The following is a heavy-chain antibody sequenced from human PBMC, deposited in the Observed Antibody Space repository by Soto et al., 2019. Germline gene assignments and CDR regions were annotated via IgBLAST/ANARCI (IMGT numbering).Heavy chain of an antibody. Sequence: RESLKISCKGSGYSFTSYWIGWVRQIPGKGLEWMGIIYPGDSDTRYSPSFQGQVTISADKSISTAYLQWSSLKASDTAMYYCARQTGTPPWDYYYGMDVWGQGTTVTVSS. J-gene: IGHJ6*02. CDR1: GYSFTSYW. CDR3: ARQTGTPPWDYYYGMDV. V-gene: IGHV5-51*01. D-gene: IGHD1-7*01. CDR2: IYPGDSDT.